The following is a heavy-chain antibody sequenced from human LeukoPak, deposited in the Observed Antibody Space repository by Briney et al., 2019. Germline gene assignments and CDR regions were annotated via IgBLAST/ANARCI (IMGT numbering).Heavy chain of an antibody. CDR2: IYYSGST. J-gene: IGHJ4*02. Sequence: SETLSLTCTVSGGSISSYYWSWIRQPPGKGLEWIGYIYYSGSTNYNPSLKSRVTISVDTSKNQFSLKLSSVTAADTAVYYCASSPQQLVTYYFDYWGQGTLVTVSS. CDR3: ASSPQQLVTYYFDY. CDR1: GGSISSYY. V-gene: IGHV4-59*01. D-gene: IGHD6-13*01.